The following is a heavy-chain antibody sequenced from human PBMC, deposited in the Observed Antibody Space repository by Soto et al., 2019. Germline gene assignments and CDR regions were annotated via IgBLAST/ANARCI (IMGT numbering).Heavy chain of an antibody. Sequence: ASVKVSCKASGYTFTSYGINWVRQAPGQGLEWMGWISAYNGNTNYAQKLQGRVTMTTDTSTSTAYMELRSLRSDDTAVYYCAREFGYYDSSGYWFDPWGQGTLVTVSS. CDR3: AREFGYYDSSGYWFDP. CDR2: ISAYNGNT. V-gene: IGHV1-18*04. J-gene: IGHJ5*02. D-gene: IGHD3-22*01. CDR1: GYTFTSYG.